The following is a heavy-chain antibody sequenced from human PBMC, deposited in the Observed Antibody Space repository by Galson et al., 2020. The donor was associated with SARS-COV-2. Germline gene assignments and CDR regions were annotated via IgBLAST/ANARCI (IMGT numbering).Heavy chain of an antibody. CDR1: GGSISSYY. CDR2: IYYSGST. CDR3: ARVHVDTAMATDPKSDYYYYYMDV. V-gene: IGHV4-59*01. Sequence: SQTLSLTCTVSGGSISSYYWSWLRQPPGKGLEWIGYIYYSGSTNYNPSLKSRVTISVDTSKNQFSLKLSSVTAADTAVYYCARVHVDTAMATDPKSDYYYYYMDVWGKGTAVTVSS. J-gene: IGHJ6*03. D-gene: IGHD5-18*01.